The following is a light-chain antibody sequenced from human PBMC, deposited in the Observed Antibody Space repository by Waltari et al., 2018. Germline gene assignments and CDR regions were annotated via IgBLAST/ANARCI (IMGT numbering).Light chain of an antibody. CDR1: QGISNS. V-gene: IGKV1-39*01. CDR2: GAS. CDR3: QQSYSHPYT. J-gene: IGKJ2*01. Sequence: DIQMTQSPSSLSASVGDLVTFTCLASQGISNSLVWFQQKPGKPPRLLIYGASHLQTGVPSRFSGSGSGTDFSVTISSLQPEDFATYYCQQSYSHPYTFGQGTKVEIK.